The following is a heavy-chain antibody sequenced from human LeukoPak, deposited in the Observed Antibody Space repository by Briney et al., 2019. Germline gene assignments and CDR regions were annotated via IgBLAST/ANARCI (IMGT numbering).Heavy chain of an antibody. CDR1: GFSISDYY. D-gene: IGHD6-13*01. V-gene: IGHV3-11*04. CDR3: ARVGSSWFFDL. Sequence: PGGSLRLSCAASGFSISDYYMNWIRQAPGKGLECVSYIHSITSSTYYADSVKGRFTISRDNAKNSLYLQTDSLKAEDTVVYYCARVGSSWFFDLWGRGTLVTVSS. J-gene: IGHJ2*01. CDR2: IHSITSST.